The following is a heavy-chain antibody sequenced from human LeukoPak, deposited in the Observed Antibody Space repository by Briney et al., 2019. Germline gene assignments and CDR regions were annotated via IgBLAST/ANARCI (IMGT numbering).Heavy chain of an antibody. Sequence: SQTLSLTCTVSGGSISSGGYYWSWIRQHPGKGLEWIGYIYYSGSTYYNPPIKSRVTISVDTSKNQFSLKLSSVTAADTAVYYCAGHYYDSSRYYTDYWGQGTLVTVSS. CDR1: GGSISSGGYY. CDR2: IYYSGST. V-gene: IGHV4-31*03. J-gene: IGHJ4*02. D-gene: IGHD3-22*01. CDR3: AGHYYDSSRYYTDY.